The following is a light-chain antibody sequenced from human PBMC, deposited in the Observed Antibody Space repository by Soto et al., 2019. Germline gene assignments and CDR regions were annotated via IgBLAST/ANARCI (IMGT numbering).Light chain of an antibody. Sequence: EVVMTQSPATLSMSPGERATLSCRASQSVSSSLAWYQQKPGQAPRLLIYGASTRATGIPDRFSGSGSETEFTLTISSLQSEDFAVYYCQQYNNWPPLTFGGGTKVEIK. CDR3: QQYNNWPPLT. J-gene: IGKJ4*01. V-gene: IGKV3-15*01. CDR1: QSVSSS. CDR2: GAS.